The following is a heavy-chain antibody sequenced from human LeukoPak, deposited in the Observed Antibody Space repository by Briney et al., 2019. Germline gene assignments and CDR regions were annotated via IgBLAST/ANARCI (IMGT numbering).Heavy chain of an antibody. Sequence: GASVKVSCKASGGTFSSYAISWVRQAPGQGLEWMGGIIPIFGTANYAQKFQGRVTITTDESTSTAYMGLSSLRSEDTAVYYCARGPTLIWRYYFDYWGQGTLVTVSS. CDR2: IIPIFGTA. J-gene: IGHJ4*02. V-gene: IGHV1-69*05. CDR3: ARGPTLIWRYYFDY. CDR1: GGTFSSYA. D-gene: IGHD2-21*01.